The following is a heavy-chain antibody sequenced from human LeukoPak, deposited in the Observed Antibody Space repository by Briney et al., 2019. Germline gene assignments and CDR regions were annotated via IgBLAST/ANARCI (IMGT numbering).Heavy chain of an antibody. D-gene: IGHD3-22*01. CDR3: AKDLTPTVYSYDSSDIYAGLDY. CDR1: GYTFTSYG. Sequence: GASVKVSCKASGYTFTSYGISWVRQAPGQGLEWMRWISAYNGNTNYAQKLQGRVTMTTDTSTSTAYMERRSLRSDVTAVYYCAKDLTPTVYSYDSSDIYAGLDYWGQGTLVTVSS. J-gene: IGHJ4*02. CDR2: ISAYNGNT. V-gene: IGHV1-18*01.